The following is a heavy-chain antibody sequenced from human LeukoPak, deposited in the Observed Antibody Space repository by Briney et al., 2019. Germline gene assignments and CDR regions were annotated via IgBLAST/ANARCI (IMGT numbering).Heavy chain of an antibody. V-gene: IGHV5-51*01. D-gene: IGHD2-15*01. CDR2: IYPSDSAP. J-gene: IGHJ4*02. CDR1: GYSFTSSW. Sequence: GESLKISCKGSGYSFTSSWIGWVRQMLGKGLEWMGSIYPSDSAPRYSPSFQGQVTIPGDKSITTAYLQWSSLKASDTDMYYGARNYKPGRKLPKTGPIDYWGQGTLVTVSS. CDR3: ARNYKPGRKLPKTGPIDY.